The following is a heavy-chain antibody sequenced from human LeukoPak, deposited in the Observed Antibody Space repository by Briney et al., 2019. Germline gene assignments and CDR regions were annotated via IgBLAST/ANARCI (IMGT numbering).Heavy chain of an antibody. D-gene: IGHD6-19*01. CDR3: ARELIAVAAYYYYGMDV. CDR1: GFTFSSYT. CDR2: IGTSSTTI. Sequence: QPGGSLRLSCAASGFTFSSYTMNWVRQPPGKGLEWVSNIGTSSTTIYYADSVKGRFTISRDNAKNSLYLQMNSLRAEDTAVYYCARELIAVAAYYYYGMDVWGQGTTVTVSS. J-gene: IGHJ6*02. V-gene: IGHV3-48*04.